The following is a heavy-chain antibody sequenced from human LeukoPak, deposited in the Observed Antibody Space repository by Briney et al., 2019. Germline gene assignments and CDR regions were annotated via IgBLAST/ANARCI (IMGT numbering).Heavy chain of an antibody. CDR1: GFTFSNHW. CDR3: ARDKIVGATHFDY. V-gene: IGHV3-7*01. Sequence: PGGSLRLSCAASGFTFSNHWMSWVRQAPGKGLEWVANIKQDGSEKYYVDSVKGRFTISRDNAKNSLYLQMNSLRAEDTAVYYCARDKIVGATHFDYWGQGTLVTVSS. D-gene: IGHD1-26*01. CDR2: IKQDGSEK. J-gene: IGHJ4*02.